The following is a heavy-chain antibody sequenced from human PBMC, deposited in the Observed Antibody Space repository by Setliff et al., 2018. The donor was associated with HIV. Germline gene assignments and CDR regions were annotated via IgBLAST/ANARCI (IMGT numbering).Heavy chain of an antibody. J-gene: IGHJ4*02. Sequence: GGSLRLSCAASGFSFSNDVMHWVRQAPGKGLEWVAVISDDGGQTYYAGSVEGRFTIFRDNSKNTMYLQMHSLRGDDTAIYYCAREKGNTPTAYYLDYWGQGTLVTVSS. CDR1: GFSFSNDV. CDR3: AREKGNTPTAYYLDY. CDR2: ISDDGGQT. V-gene: IGHV3-30*04. D-gene: IGHD3-10*01.